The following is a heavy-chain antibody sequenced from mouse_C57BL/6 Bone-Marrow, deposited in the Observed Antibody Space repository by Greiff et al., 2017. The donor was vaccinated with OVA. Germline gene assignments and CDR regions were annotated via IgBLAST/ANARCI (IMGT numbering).Heavy chain of an antibody. CDR3: ARERGTYGSSYRLGYWYFDV. Sequence: EVMLVESGPGLVKPSQTVFLTCTVTGISITTGNYRWSWIRQFPGNKLEWIGYIYYSGTITYNPSLTSRTTITRDTPKNQFFLERNSLTAEDTATYYCARERGTYGSSYRLGYWYFDVWGTGTTVTVSS. CDR1: GISITTGNYR. CDR2: IYYSGTI. D-gene: IGHD1-1*01. V-gene: IGHV3-5*01. J-gene: IGHJ1*03.